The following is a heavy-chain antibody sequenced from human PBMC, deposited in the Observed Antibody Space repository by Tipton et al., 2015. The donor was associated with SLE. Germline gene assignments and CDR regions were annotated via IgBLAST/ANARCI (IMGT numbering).Heavy chain of an antibody. D-gene: IGHD6-13*01. CDR2: INHSGST. CDR1: GGSFSGYY. CDR3: ARERKYSSTSGAFDI. J-gene: IGHJ3*02. V-gene: IGHV4-34*01. Sequence: LRLSCAVYGGSFSGYYWSWIRQPPGKGLEWIGEINHSGSTNYNPSLKSRVTISVDTSKNQFSLKLSSATAADTAVYYCARERKYSSTSGAFDIWGQGTMVTVSS.